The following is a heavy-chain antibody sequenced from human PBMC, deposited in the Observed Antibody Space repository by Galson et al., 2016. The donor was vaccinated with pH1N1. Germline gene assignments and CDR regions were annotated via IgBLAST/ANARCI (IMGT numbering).Heavy chain of an antibody. CDR3: ARDSEYSGHEGFH. V-gene: IGHV4-61*01. J-gene: IGHJ4*02. Sequence: LSLTCNVSGGSVSSGHYYWSWIRQFPGKGLEWIGYSFYSGTTKYNPSLENRVVISLDTSKNQCTLKLTSVSAADTAVYYCARDSEYSGHEGFHWAQGTLVIVSS. D-gene: IGHD5-12*01. CDR1: GGSVSSGHYY. CDR2: SFYSGTT.